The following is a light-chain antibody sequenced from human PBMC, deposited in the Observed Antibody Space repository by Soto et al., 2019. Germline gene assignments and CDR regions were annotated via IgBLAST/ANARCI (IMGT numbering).Light chain of an antibody. CDR2: GAS. V-gene: IGKV3-15*01. J-gene: IGKJ2*01. CDR3: QQYNDWPPGYT. Sequence: EIVMTQSPATLSVSPGERATLHCRASQSVSSNLGWYQHKPGQAPRLLIYGASTRATGGPARFSGSGSGTDFTLTISGLQSEDFAVYYCQQYNDWPPGYTFGQGTKVEIK. CDR1: QSVSSN.